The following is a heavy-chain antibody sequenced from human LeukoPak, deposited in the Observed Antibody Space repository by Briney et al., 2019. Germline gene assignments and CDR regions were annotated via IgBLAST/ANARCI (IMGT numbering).Heavy chain of an antibody. V-gene: IGHV1-2*02. CDR1: GSTFSDYH. CDR3: ARGEYSNGYPYRLDS. CDR2: INPKSGDA. Sequence: GASVKVSCKASGSTFSDYHINWVRQASGQGPEWMGWINPKSGDAKYGQAFQGRVTMTRDTSISTAYMELNRLRFDDTAMYYCARGEYSNGYPYRLDSWGQGTLATVSS. D-gene: IGHD3-16*01. J-gene: IGHJ4*02.